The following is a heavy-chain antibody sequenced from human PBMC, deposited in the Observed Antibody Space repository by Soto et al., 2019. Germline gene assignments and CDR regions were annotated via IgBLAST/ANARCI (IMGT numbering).Heavy chain of an antibody. CDR1: GYGFSSSW. V-gene: IGHV5-51*01. CDR2: VYPGDSET. J-gene: IGHJ4*02. CDR3: AKHVYNWGAPYYLDS. Sequence: GESLKISCQASGYGFSSSWIAWVRQSPGKGLEWMGIVYPGDSETRYSPSFRGQVTFSADTSTNTAFLQWSRLKASDSGVYYCAKHVYNWGAPYYLDSWGQGTQVTGSS. D-gene: IGHD1-20*01.